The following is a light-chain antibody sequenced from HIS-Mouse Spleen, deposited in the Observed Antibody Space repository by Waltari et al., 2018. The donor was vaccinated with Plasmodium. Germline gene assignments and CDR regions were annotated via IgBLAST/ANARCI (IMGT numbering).Light chain of an antibody. Sequence: EIVMTQSPATLSVSSGERATLSCRASQSVRSNLAWYQQKPGQAPGLLIYGASTRATGVPARFRGSGSGTEFTLTISSLQSEDFAVYYCQQYKNWAWTFGQGTKVEIK. V-gene: IGKV3-15*01. CDR3: QQYKNWAWT. CDR1: QSVRSN. CDR2: GAS. J-gene: IGKJ1*01.